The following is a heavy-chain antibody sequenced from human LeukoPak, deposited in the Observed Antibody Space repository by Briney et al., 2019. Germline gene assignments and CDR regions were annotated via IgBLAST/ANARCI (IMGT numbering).Heavy chain of an antibody. V-gene: IGHV4-59*08. J-gene: IGHJ5*02. CDR3: ARHFGSGFDRWFDP. CDR1: GGSISTYY. Sequence: PSETLSLTCTVSGGSISTYYWSWIRQPPGKGPEWIGYISYSGNTNYNPSLKSRVTISIDTSKNQFSLKLNSVTAADTAVYYCARHFGSGFDRWFDPWGQGSMVIVSS. D-gene: IGHD5-12*01. CDR2: ISYSGNT.